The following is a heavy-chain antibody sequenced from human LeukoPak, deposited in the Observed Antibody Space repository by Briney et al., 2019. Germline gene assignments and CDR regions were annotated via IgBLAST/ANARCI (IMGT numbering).Heavy chain of an antibody. CDR2: ISYDGNNK. CDR3: ARDLGETGYSSGWYCIDY. D-gene: IGHD6-19*01. J-gene: IGHJ4*02. CDR1: GFTFSSYT. Sequence: PGGSLRLSCAASGFTFSSYTMHWVRQAPGKGLEWVALISYDGNNKYYADSVKGRFTISRDNSKNTLYVQMNSLRDEDTAVYYCARDLGETGYSSGWYCIDYWGQGILVTVSS. V-gene: IGHV3-30*04.